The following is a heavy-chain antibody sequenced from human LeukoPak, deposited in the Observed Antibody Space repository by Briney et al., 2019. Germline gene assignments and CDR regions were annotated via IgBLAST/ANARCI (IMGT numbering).Heavy chain of an antibody. CDR1: GGTFSSYA. D-gene: IGHD2-2*02. Sequence: SVKVSCKASGGTFSSYAISWVRQAPGQGLEWMGGIIPIFGTANYAQKFQGRVTITTDESTSTAYMELSSLRSDDTAVYYCARVRIVVVPAAILRVDWFDPWGQGTLVTVSS. V-gene: IGHV1-69*05. J-gene: IGHJ5*02. CDR3: ARVRIVVVPAAILRVDWFDP. CDR2: IIPIFGTA.